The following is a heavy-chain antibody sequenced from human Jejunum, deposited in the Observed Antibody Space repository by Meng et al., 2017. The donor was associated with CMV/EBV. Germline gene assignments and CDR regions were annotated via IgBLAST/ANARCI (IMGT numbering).Heavy chain of an antibody. CDR2: IDANSGGT. D-gene: IGHD1-14*01. CDR3: ARDGIRGVFFFDY. J-gene: IGHJ4*02. Sequence: VQLVQYGAAVKAPGASVKVSCKASGFTFTGHYMHWVRQAPGQGLEWMGWIDANSGGTNYAQKFQGRLTMTRDTSISTVYMELNRLRSDDTAVYFCARDGIRGVFFFDYWGQGTLVTVSS. V-gene: IGHV1-2*02. CDR1: GFTFTGHY.